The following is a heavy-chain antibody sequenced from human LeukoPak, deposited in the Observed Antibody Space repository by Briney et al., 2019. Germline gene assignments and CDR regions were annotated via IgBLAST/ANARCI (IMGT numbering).Heavy chain of an antibody. D-gene: IGHD3-22*01. CDR1: GYTFTGYY. Sequence: ASVKVSCKASGYTFTGYYMHWVRQAPGQGLEWMGWINPNSGGTNYAQKFQGRVTMTRDTSISTAYMELSRLRSDDTAVYCCARGRMGVLYYYDSSGYYDHWGQGTLVTVSS. J-gene: IGHJ5*02. CDR3: ARGRMGVLYYYDSSGYYDH. V-gene: IGHV1-2*02. CDR2: INPNSGGT.